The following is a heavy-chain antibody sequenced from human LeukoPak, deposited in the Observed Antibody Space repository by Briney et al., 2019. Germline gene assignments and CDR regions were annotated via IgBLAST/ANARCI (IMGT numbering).Heavy chain of an antibody. CDR3: ARDYDSSSWYALRPLDV. CDR2: INPNSGGT. J-gene: IGHJ6*04. V-gene: IGHV1-2*02. Sequence: GASVKVSCKASGYTFTGYYMHWVRQAPGQGLEWMGWINPNSGGTNYAQKFQGRVTMTRDTSISTAYMELSRLRSDDTAVYYCARDYDSSSWYALRPLDVWGKGTTVTVSS. D-gene: IGHD6-13*01. CDR1: GYTFTGYY.